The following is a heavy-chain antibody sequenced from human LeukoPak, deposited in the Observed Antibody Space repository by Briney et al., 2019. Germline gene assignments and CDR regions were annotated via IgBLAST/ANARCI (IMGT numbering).Heavy chain of an antibody. Sequence: SETLSLTCTVSGGSISSYYWSWIRQPPGKGLEWIGYIYYSGSTNYNPSLKSRVTISVDTSKNQFSLKLSSVTAADTAVYYCARQADYDILLNWFDPWGQGTLVTVSS. J-gene: IGHJ5*02. V-gene: IGHV4-59*08. CDR1: GGSISSYY. CDR3: ARQADYDILLNWFDP. D-gene: IGHD3-9*01. CDR2: IYYSGST.